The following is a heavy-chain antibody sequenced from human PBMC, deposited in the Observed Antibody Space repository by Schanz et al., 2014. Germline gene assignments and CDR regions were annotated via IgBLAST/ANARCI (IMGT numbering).Heavy chain of an antibody. D-gene: IGHD3-10*01. CDR1: GFTFSSYW. CDR3: VKEGTVVSGSPRDY. Sequence: EVQLVESGGGLVQPGGSLRLSCAASGFTFSSYWMSWVRQAPGEGLEWVANIKQDGSEKYYVDSVKGRFTISRDNAKNSLYLQMSSLRADDTAVYYCVKEGTVVSGSPRDYWGQGALVTVSS. V-gene: IGHV3-7*03. CDR2: IKQDGSEK. J-gene: IGHJ4*02.